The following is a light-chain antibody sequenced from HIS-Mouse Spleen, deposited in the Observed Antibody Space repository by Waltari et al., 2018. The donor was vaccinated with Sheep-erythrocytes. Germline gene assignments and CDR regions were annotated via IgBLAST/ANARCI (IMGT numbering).Light chain of an antibody. Sequence: SYELTQPPSVSVSPGQTASITCSGDALPQKYAYWYQQKSGQAPVLVIYEDSKRTSGIPERFSGSSSGTMATLTISGAQVEDEADYYCYSTDSSGNHRVFGGGTKLTVL. CDR1: ALPQKY. J-gene: IGLJ2*01. CDR3: YSTDSSGNHRV. V-gene: IGLV3-10*01. CDR2: EDS.